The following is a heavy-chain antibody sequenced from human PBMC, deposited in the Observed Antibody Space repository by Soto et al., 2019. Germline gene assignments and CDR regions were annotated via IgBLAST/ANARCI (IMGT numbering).Heavy chain of an antibody. J-gene: IGHJ3*02. D-gene: IGHD1-1*01. V-gene: IGHV4-34*01. CDR1: GGSVSSGSYY. CDR3: ARVERGTATTVVDAFDI. Sequence: QVQLQQWGAGLLKPSETLSLTCAVYGGSVSSGSYYWSWIPQPPGKGLEWIGEMSHSGGTHFNPSLKSRVTISVDTSKNQFSLKMSFVTAADKALYYCARVERGTATTVVDAFDIWGPGTMVTVSS. CDR2: MSHSGGT.